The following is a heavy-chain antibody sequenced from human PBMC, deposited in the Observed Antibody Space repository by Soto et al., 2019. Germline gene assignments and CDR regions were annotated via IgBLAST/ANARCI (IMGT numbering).Heavy chain of an antibody. CDR1: GFSLSNARLG. V-gene: IGHV2-26*01. Sequence: SGPTLVNPTETLTLTCTVSGFSLSNARLGVSWIRQSPGRALEWLAHISSNDEKSYSTSLKTRLTISKDTSKSQVVLIMTNMGPVDTATYYCARAYYDFWSGSYYYYMDVWGKGTTVTVSS. CDR3: ARAYYDFWSGSYYYYMDV. J-gene: IGHJ6*03. CDR2: ISSNDEK. D-gene: IGHD3-3*01.